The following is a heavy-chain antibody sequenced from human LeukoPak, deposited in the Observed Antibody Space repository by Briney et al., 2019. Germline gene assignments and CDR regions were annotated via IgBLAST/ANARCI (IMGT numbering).Heavy chain of an antibody. Sequence: PSETLSLTCTVSGGSISNYYWSWIRQPAGKGLEWIGRIYNSGSTNYNPSLKSRVTISVDTSKNQFSLKLSSVAAADTAVYYCARFSRDCTNGVCYIPFFDYWGQGTLVTVSS. CDR3: ARFSRDCTNGVCYIPFFDY. J-gene: IGHJ4*02. CDR2: IYNSGST. CDR1: GGSISNYY. V-gene: IGHV4-4*07. D-gene: IGHD2-8*01.